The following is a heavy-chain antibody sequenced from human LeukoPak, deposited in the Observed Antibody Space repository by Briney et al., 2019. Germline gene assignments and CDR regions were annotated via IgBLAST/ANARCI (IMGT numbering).Heavy chain of an antibody. V-gene: IGHV3-33*06. Sequence: PGGSLRLSCVASGFTFSNYGMHWDRQAPGKGLDWVAVIWYDGSYKYYADSVKGRFTISRENPKNTLYLQMNSLRAEDTGIYYCAKVVQYTASTGTGLDYWGQGTLVTVSS. CDR3: AKVVQYTASTGTGLDY. J-gene: IGHJ4*02. CDR1: GFTFSNYG. CDR2: IWYDGSYK. D-gene: IGHD6-13*01.